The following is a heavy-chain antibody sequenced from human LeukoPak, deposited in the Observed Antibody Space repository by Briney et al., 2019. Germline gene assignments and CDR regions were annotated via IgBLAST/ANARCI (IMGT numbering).Heavy chain of an antibody. Sequence: SKTLSLTCTVSGGSISNYYWNWIRQPPGKGLEWIGYIYYSGSTNSNPSLKSRVTISVDTSKNQFSLKLSSVTAADTAVYYCARAGQFISARPISFDYWGQGTLVTVSS. V-gene: IGHV4-59*01. CDR2: IYYSGST. J-gene: IGHJ4*02. D-gene: IGHD6-6*01. CDR1: GGSISNYY. CDR3: ARAGQFISARPISFDY.